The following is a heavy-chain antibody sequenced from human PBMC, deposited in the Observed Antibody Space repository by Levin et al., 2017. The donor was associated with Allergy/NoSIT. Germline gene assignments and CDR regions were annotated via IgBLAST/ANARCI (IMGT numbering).Heavy chain of an antibody. D-gene: IGHD3-10*01. CDR1: GYTFRSYW. Sequence: GGSLRLSCKGFGYTFRSYWIGWVRQMPGKGLEWMGIIYPDDSDTRYSPSFRGQVTISVDKSINTAYLEWSSLEASETAMYYCARHFGSGTYSPEYWGQGTKVTVSS. CDR3: ARHFGSGTYSPEY. CDR2: IYPDDSDT. J-gene: IGHJ4*02. V-gene: IGHV5-51*01.